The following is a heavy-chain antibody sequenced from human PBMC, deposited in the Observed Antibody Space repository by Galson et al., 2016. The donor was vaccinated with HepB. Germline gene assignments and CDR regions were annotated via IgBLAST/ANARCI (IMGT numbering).Heavy chain of an antibody. D-gene: IGHD1-26*01. V-gene: IGHV3-74*01. CDR3: GRGSYGSWGSVWY. Sequence: SLRLSCAASGFTFSNYWMHWVRQAPGKGLVWVSRINSDGSSISYGDSVKGRFTISRDNAKNTLYMQMNSLRAEDTAVYYCGRGSYGSWGSVWYWGQGTLVTVPS. J-gene: IGHJ4*02. CDR2: INSDGSSI. CDR1: GFTFSNYW.